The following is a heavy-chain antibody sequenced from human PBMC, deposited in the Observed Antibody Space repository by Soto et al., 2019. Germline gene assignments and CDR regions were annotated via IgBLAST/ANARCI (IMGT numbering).Heavy chain of an antibody. D-gene: IGHD2-8*02. CDR2: MHYIGTT. CDR1: GGSISGSSHY. Sequence: SETLSLTCTVSGGSISGSSHYWGWIRQPPGRGPEWIGHMHYIGTTYYNPSLNSRVSMSVDSSTNQFSLKLNSVTAADAAVYYCARRYCTVDTCYYFDSWGQGALVTVSS. CDR3: ARRYCTVDTCYYFDS. V-gene: IGHV4-39*01. J-gene: IGHJ4*02.